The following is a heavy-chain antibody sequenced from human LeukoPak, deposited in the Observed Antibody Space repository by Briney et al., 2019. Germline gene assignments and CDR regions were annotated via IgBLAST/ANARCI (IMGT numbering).Heavy chain of an antibody. CDR1: GFTFSSYG. J-gene: IGHJ6*03. Sequence: GGSLRLSCAASGFTFSSYGMHWVRQAPGKGLEWVAFIRYDGSNKYYADSVKGRFTISRDNSKNTLYLQMSTLRADDTAVYYCAKDGVGAVYYYYYMDVWGKGTAVTVSS. CDR2: IRYDGSNK. V-gene: IGHV3-30*02. D-gene: IGHD1-26*01. CDR3: AKDGVGAVYYYYYMDV.